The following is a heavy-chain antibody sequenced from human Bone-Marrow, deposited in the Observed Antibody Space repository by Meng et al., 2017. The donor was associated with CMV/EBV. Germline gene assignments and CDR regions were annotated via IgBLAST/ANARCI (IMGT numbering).Heavy chain of an antibody. CDR2: ISYDGSNK. CDR3: ERGRLSGYSGYDHYYYCGMDV. V-gene: IGHV3-30*04. J-gene: IGHJ6*02. CDR1: GFTFSSYA. Sequence: GESLKISCAASGFTFSSYAMHWVRQAPGKGLEWVAVISYDGSNKYYADSVKGRFTISRDNSKNTLYLQMNSLRAEDTAVYYCERGRLSGYSGYDHYYYCGMDVWGQGTTVTVSS. D-gene: IGHD5-12*01.